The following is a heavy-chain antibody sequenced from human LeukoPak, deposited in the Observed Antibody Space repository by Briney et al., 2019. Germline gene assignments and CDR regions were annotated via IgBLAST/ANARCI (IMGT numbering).Heavy chain of an antibody. CDR3: ARDKVVVPVAVYGMDV. CDR1: GFIVSSHY. D-gene: IGHD2-2*01. Sequence: GGSLRLSCAVSGFIVSSHYMSWVRQAPGKGLEWVSVIYTAGHTDYADSVKGRFTISRDNLKNMVYLQMNSLRVEDTAVYYCARDKVVVPVAVYGMDVWGQGTTVTVSS. J-gene: IGHJ6*02. CDR2: IYTAGHT. V-gene: IGHV3-66*01.